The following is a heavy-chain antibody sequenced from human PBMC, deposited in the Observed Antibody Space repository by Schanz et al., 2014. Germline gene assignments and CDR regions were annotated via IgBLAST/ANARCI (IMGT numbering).Heavy chain of an antibody. CDR1: GFTFSTYY. D-gene: IGHD2-21*02. CDR2: ISSSSSYI. Sequence: EVHLLESGGGLVQPGGSLRLSCAASGFTFSTYYMNWVRQAPGKGLEWVSSISSSSSYISYADSVKGRFTISRDNAKNSQYQQKNKLRGEETEEYYGAKRSDSSWYMDVWGKGTTVTVSS. V-gene: IGHV3-21*01. CDR3: AKRSDSSWYMDV. J-gene: IGHJ6*03.